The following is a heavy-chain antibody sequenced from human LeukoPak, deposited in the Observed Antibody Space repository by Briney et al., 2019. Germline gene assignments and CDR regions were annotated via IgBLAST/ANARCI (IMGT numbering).Heavy chain of an antibody. CDR2: IYHSGST. CDR3: ASRPAATSIDFDY. V-gene: IGHV4-4*02. CDR1: GGSIITSNW. Sequence: SGTLSLTCAVSGGSIITSNWWSWVRQPPGEGLEWIGEIYHSGSTNYSPSLKSRVTISIDKSKNQFSLRLSSVTAADTAVYYCASRPAATSIDFDYWGQGTLVTVSS. J-gene: IGHJ4*02. D-gene: IGHD6-13*01.